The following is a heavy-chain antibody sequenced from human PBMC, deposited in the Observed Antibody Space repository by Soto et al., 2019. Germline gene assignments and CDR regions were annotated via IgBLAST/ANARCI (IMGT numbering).Heavy chain of an antibody. V-gene: IGHV1-69*12. CDR2: IIPIFGTA. D-gene: IGHD4-17*01. J-gene: IGHJ4*02. CDR3: ARAGTTVVTPDY. Sequence: QVQLVQSGAEVKKPGSSVKVSCKASGGTFSSYAISGVRQAPGQGLEWMGGIIPIFGTAKYAQKFQGRVTITADESTGTAYMELSSLRSEDTAVYSCARAGTTVVTPDYWGQGTLVTVSS. CDR1: GGTFSSYA.